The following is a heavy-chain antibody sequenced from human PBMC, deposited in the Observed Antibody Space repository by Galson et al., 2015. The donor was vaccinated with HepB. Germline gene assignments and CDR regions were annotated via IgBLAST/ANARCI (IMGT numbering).Heavy chain of an antibody. CDR3: TTAEPRLKHIVVVRDY. Sequence: SLRLSCAATGFTFSNAWMSWVRQAPGKGLEWVARIKSKTDGGTTDYAAPVKGRCTISRDDSKNTLYLQMNSLKTEDTAVYYCTTAEPRLKHIVVVRDYWGQGSLVTVSP. CDR1: GFTFSNAW. D-gene: IGHD2-21*01. V-gene: IGHV3-15*01. CDR2: IKSKTDGGTT. J-gene: IGHJ4*02.